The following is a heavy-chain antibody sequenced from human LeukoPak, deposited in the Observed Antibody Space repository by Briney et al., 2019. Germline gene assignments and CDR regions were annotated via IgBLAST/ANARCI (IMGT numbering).Heavy chain of an antibody. CDR1: GGSFSGYY. CDR2: INHSGST. CDR3: ARQYPGYSSGWHVDWFYP. J-gene: IGHJ5*02. V-gene: IGHV4-34*01. Sequence: SETLSLTCAVYGGSFSGYYWSWIRQPPGKGLEWIGEINHSGSTNYNPSLKSRVTISVDTSKNQFSLQLNSVTPEDTAVYYCARQYPGYSSGWHVDWFYPWGQGTLITVSS. D-gene: IGHD6-19*01.